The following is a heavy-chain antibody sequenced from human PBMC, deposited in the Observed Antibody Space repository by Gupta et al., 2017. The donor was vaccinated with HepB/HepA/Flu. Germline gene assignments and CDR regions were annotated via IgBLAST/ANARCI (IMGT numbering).Heavy chain of an antibody. CDR3: ARIDDGGHATFDI. CDR1: GGSINSGGYY. D-gene: IGHD4-23*01. V-gene: IGHV4-31*03. CDR2: IHYSGTT. J-gene: IGHJ3*02. Sequence: QVQLQESGPGLVRPSETLSLTCTVSGGSINSGGYYWSWLRQHPGKGLELIGYIHYSGTTSYNPSLKSRLTISVDTSKNQFSLKVNSRSVADTAVYYCARIDDGGHATFDIWGRGTMVTVSS.